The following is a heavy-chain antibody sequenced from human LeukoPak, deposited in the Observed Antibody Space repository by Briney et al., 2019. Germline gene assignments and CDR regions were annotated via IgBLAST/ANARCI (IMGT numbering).Heavy chain of an antibody. CDR3: AKDGTRCSGGSCYFSGAYDY. CDR1: GFTFSTSA. Sequence: GGSLRLSCSASGFTFSTSAIHWVRQAPGKGLEYVSAISSNGGSTYYAGSVKGRFTISRDNSKNTLYLQMNSLRAEDTAVYYCAKDGTRCSGGSCYFSGAYDYWGQGTLVTVSS. J-gene: IGHJ4*02. CDR2: ISSNGGST. D-gene: IGHD2-15*01. V-gene: IGHV3-64*04.